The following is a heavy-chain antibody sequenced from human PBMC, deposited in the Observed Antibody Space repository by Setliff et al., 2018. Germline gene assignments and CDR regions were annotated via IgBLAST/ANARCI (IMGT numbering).Heavy chain of an antibody. CDR2: VYSSSSP. CDR3: VRVLYDYSFES. J-gene: IGHJ4*02. V-gene: IGHV4-4*08. CDR1: GGSISGYY. Sequence: KPSETLSLTCTVSGGSISGYYWGWIRQPPGNELEWIGYVYSSSSPYYEPSLESRVTMSIDTSKNQISLQLRSLTAADTAVYYCVRVLYDYSFESWGQGTLVTVSS. D-gene: IGHD4-4*01.